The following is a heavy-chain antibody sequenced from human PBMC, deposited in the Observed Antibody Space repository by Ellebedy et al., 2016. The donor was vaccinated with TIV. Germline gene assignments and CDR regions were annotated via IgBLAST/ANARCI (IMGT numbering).Heavy chain of an antibody. CDR2: IKQDGSEK. V-gene: IGHV3-7*03. CDR3: TTDTWGSGWYTLEIDY. J-gene: IGHJ4*02. CDR1: GFTFSSYW. D-gene: IGHD6-19*01. Sequence: GESLKISCAASGFTFSSYWMSWVRQAPGKGLEWVANIKQDGSEKYYVDSVKGRFTISRDNAKNSLYLQMNSLRAEDTAVYYCTTDTWGSGWYTLEIDYWGQGTLVTVSS.